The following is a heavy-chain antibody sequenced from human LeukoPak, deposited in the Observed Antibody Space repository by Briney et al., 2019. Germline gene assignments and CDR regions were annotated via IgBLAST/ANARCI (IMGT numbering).Heavy chain of an antibody. CDR2: ISAYNGNT. D-gene: IGHD4-17*01. Sequence: ASVTVSCKASGYTFTSYGISWLRQAPGQGLEWMGWISAYNGNTNYAQKLQGRVTMTTDTSTSTAYMELRSLRPDDTAVYYWARDSGYMTTVDDYWGQGTLVTVSS. CDR1: GYTFTSYG. V-gene: IGHV1-18*01. CDR3: ARDSGYMTTVDDY. J-gene: IGHJ4*02.